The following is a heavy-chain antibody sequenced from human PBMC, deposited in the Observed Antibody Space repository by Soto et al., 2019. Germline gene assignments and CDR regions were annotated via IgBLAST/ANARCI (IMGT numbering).Heavy chain of an antibody. CDR2: ISSSGSTI. J-gene: IGHJ4*02. CDR3: ARGGASVITPFDY. V-gene: IGHV3-11*01. CDR1: GFAFSDPY. Sequence: QVQLVESGGGLVKPGGSLRLSCAASGFAFSDPYMSWIRQAPGKGLEWISYISSSGSTIYYADSVKGRFTISRDNAKKSLYLQMDSLTADDTAVYYCARGGASVITPFDYWGQGTQVTVSS. D-gene: IGHD2-21*01.